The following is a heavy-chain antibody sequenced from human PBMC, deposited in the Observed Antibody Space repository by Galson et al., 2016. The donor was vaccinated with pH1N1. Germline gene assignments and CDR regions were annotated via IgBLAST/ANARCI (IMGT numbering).Heavy chain of an antibody. Sequence: PALVKPTPTLTLTCTFSGFSLSTSGMRVSWIRQPPGKALEWLARIEWDDDKFYSTSLKTRLSISNDTSKNQVVLTMTNMDPEDTATYYCGRNPAFVGGAIDVWGQGTMVTVSS. CDR2: IEWDDDK. CDR3: GRNPAFVGGAIDV. V-gene: IGHV2-70*04. CDR1: GFSLSTSGMR. J-gene: IGHJ3*01. D-gene: IGHD2-15*01.